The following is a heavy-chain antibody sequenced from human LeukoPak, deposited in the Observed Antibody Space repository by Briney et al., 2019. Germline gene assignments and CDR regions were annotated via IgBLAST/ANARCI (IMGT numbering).Heavy chain of an antibody. Sequence: GGSLRLSCAASGFTFSRYAMSWVRQAPGKGLEWVSAISGSGGSTYYADSVKGRFTISRDNPKNTLYLQMNSLRAEDTAVYYCAKDQGGNIVLMVYAISSGFDYWGQGTLVTVSS. CDR1: GFTFSRYA. D-gene: IGHD2-8*01. CDR2: ISGSGGST. CDR3: AKDQGGNIVLMVYAISSGFDY. V-gene: IGHV3-23*01. J-gene: IGHJ4*02.